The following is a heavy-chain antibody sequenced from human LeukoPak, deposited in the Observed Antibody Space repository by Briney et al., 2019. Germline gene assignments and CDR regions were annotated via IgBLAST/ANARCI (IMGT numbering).Heavy chain of an antibody. V-gene: IGHV4-31*03. J-gene: IGHJ4*02. CDR2: IYYSGST. CDR3: AKVVRGRRTQNTGIVGATTGYFDY. D-gene: IGHD1-26*01. Sequence: SETLSLTCTVSGGSISSGGYYWSWIRQHPGKGLEWIGYIYYSGSTYYNPSLKSRVTISVDTSKNQFSLKLSSVTAADTAVYYCAKVVRGRRTQNTGIVGATTGYFDYWGQGTLVTVSS. CDR1: GGSISSGGYY.